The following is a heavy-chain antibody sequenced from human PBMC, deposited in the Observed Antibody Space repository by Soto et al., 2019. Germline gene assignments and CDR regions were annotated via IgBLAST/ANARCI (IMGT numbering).Heavy chain of an antibody. V-gene: IGHV4-59*01. Sequence: QVQLQESGPGLVKPSETLSLTCTVSGGSISDYYWSWIRQPPGQGLEWIGYIHHTGSTTNYNPPLKSRLTISVDRSKNQFSRKLSSVTAADTAVYYCARMRSGRQLYDYWGQGTLVTVSS. CDR2: IHHTGSTT. J-gene: IGHJ4*02. CDR1: GGSISDYY. D-gene: IGHD1-26*01. CDR3: ARMRSGRQLYDY.